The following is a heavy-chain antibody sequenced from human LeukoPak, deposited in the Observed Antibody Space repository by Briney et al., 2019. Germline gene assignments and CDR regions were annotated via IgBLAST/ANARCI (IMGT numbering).Heavy chain of an antibody. CDR2: IYGGGST. Sequence: GGSLRLSCAASGFTVSSNYMSWVRQAPGKGLEWVSVIYGGGSTYYADSVKGRFTISRDNSKNTLYLQMNSLRAEDTAVYYCAKEGREFDSTGSRYFYYYMDVWGKGTTVTVSS. J-gene: IGHJ6*03. D-gene: IGHD1-14*01. CDR1: GFTVSSNY. V-gene: IGHV3-53*01. CDR3: AKEGREFDSTGSRYFYYYMDV.